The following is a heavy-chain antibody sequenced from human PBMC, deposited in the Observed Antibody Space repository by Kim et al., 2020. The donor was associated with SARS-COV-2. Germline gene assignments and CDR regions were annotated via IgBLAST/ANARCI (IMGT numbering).Heavy chain of an antibody. CDR2: INHSGST. D-gene: IGHD3-10*01. J-gene: IGHJ5*02. CDR1: GGSISGYY. Sequence: SETLSLTCAVYGGSISGYYWSWIRKPPGKGLVWIGEINHSGSTNYNPSLKSRVTISVDTSKNQFSLKLSSVTAADTAVYYCARSLPLLWFGHNWFDPWG. CDR3: ARSLPLLWFGHNWFDP. V-gene: IGHV4-34*01.